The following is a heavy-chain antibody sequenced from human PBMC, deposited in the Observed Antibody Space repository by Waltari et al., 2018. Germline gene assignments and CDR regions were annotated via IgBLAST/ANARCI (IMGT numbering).Heavy chain of an antibody. J-gene: IGHJ4*02. Sequence: QVQLVQSGAEVKKPGSSVKVSCKASGGTFSSYAISWVRQAPGQGLEWMGRFIPIFGTANYSQKFQGRVTINADKSTSTAYMELSSLRSEDTAVYYCAREALAARPFDYWGQGTLVTVSS. CDR1: GGTFSSYA. CDR3: AREALAARPFDY. CDR2: FIPIFGTA. D-gene: IGHD6-6*01. V-gene: IGHV1-69*08.